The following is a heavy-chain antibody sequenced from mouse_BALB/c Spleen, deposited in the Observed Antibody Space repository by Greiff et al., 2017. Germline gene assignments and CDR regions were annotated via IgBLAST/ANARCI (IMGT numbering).Heavy chain of an antibody. D-gene: IGHD2-4*01. CDR1: GFTFSSYG. J-gene: IGHJ4*01. V-gene: IGHV5-6-3*01. CDR3: ARGGLRRDYSAMDY. Sequence: EVKLVESGGGLVQPGGSLKLSCAASGFTFSSYGMSWVRQTPDKRLELVATINSNGGSTYYPDSVKGRFTISRDNAKNTLYLQMSSLKSEDTAMYYCARGGLRRDYSAMDYWGQGTSVTVSS. CDR2: INSNGGST.